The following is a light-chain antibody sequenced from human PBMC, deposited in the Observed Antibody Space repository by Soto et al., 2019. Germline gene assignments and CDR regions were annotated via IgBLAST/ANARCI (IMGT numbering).Light chain of an antibody. CDR2: GAS. CDR3: QQYGGSPRT. CDR1: QSVSTSQ. V-gene: IGKV3-20*01. J-gene: IGKJ1*01. Sequence: EIVLTQSPGTLSLSPGERATLCCRASQSVSTSQLAWYQQKTGQAPRLLIFGASSRATGIPDRFRGSGYGTDFTLTISRLEPEDFAVYYCQQYGGSPRTFGQGTKVDIK.